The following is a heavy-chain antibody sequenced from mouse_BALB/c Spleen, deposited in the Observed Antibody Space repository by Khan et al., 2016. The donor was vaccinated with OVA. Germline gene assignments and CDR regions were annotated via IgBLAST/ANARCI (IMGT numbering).Heavy chain of an antibody. CDR1: AYTFTNYG. Sequence: LVESGPELKKPGETVKISCKASAYTFTNYGMNWVKQAPGKGLKWMGWINTYTGEPTYTDDFKGRFAFSLETSASTAYLQINNLKNEDMATYFCARGASGWYFDVWGAGTTVTVSS. CDR3: ARGASGWYFDV. CDR2: INTYTGEP. J-gene: IGHJ1*01. V-gene: IGHV9-1*02.